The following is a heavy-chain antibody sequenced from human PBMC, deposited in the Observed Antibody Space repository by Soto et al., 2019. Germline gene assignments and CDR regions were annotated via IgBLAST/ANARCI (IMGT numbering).Heavy chain of an antibody. CDR2: ISSDGSHK. J-gene: IGHJ6*02. Sequence: QVQLVESGGGVVQPGRSLRLSCAASGFTFSNYAFHWVRQAPGKGLEWVAVISSDGSHKNYADSVKGRFTISRDNYKNTLYLQMDSVRTEDTAVYYCARDGTVSTPSKNRYGMDVWGQGTTVTVSS. CDR1: GFTFSNYA. V-gene: IGHV3-30*04. D-gene: IGHD1-1*01. CDR3: ARDGTVSTPSKNRYGMDV.